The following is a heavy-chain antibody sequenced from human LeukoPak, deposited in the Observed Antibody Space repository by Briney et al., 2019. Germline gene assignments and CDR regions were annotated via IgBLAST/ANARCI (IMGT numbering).Heavy chain of an antibody. Sequence: SETLSLTCTVSGGSVSSGNYYWSWIRQPPGKGLEWIGYIYYSGSTNYNPSLKSRVTISVDTSKNQFSLKLSSVTAADTAVYYWGRAGGGVRGARPFYYYGMDVWGQGTTVTVSS. CDR2: IYYSGST. V-gene: IGHV4-61*01. J-gene: IGHJ6*02. CDR3: GRAGGGVRGARPFYYYGMDV. D-gene: IGHD3-10*01. CDR1: GGSVSSGNYY.